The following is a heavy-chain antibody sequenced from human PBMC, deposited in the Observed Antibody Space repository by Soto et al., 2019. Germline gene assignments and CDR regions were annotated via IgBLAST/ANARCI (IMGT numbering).Heavy chain of an antibody. CDR3: AKSWGDTWQESAFDI. V-gene: IGHV3-23*01. J-gene: IGHJ3*02. D-gene: IGHD5-18*01. CDR2: MSATGGST. Sequence: VQLLEYGGDLRQPGGSLRLSCAASGFSFSSYSMSWVRHVPGKGLQWVSGMSATGGSTYYADTVKGRFTTSRDNSRKTMYLQMNSLRADDTAVYYCAKSWGDTWQESAFDIWRLGTMVTVSA. CDR1: GFSFSSYS.